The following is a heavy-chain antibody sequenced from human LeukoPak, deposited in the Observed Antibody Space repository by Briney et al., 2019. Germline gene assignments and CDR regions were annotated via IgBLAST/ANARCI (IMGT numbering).Heavy chain of an antibody. CDR1: GGSISSSSYY. CDR2: IYYSGST. Sequence: SETLSLTCTVSGGSISSSSYYWGWIRQPPGKGLEWIGSIYYSGSTNYNPSLKGRVTISVDTSKNQFSLKLSSVTAADTAVYYCARDYYDSSGYTNFDYWGQGTLVTVSS. V-gene: IGHV4-39*07. D-gene: IGHD3-22*01. J-gene: IGHJ4*02. CDR3: ARDYYDSSGYTNFDY.